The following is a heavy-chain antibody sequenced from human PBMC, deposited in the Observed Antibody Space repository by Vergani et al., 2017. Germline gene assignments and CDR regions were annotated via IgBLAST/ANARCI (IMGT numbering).Heavy chain of an antibody. V-gene: IGHV4-59*01. Sequence: QVQLQESGPGLVKPSETLSLTCTGSGGSISSYYWSWIRQPPGKGLEWIGYIYYSGSTNHNTSLKSRVPISVDTSKNQFSLKLSSVTAADTAVYYCARDLVLRLGGPTRDYYCMDVWGQGTTVTVSS. CDR3: ARDLVLRLGGPTRDYYCMDV. CDR2: IYYSGST. D-gene: IGHD3-16*01. CDR1: GGSISSYY. J-gene: IGHJ6*02.